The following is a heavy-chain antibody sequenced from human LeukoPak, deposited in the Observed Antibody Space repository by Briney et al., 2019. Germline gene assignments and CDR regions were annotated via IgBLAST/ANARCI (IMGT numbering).Heavy chain of an antibody. Sequence: GGSLRLSCTASGFTFSNVGMSWVRQAPGKGLEWVGRIKTKSEGGTTDYAAPAKGRFTISRDDSKNALFLQMDSLKSDDTAMYYCTTEFKELGSFFYFYYMDVWGTGTTVTISS. CDR1: GFTFSNVG. CDR3: TTEFKELGSFFYFYYMDV. D-gene: IGHD3-10*01. J-gene: IGHJ6*03. CDR2: IKTKSEGGTT. V-gene: IGHV3-15*01.